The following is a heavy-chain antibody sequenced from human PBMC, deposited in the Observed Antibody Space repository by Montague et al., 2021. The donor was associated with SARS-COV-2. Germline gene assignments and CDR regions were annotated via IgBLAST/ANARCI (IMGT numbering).Heavy chain of an antibody. CDR3: ARGRTGTTCYYYYCYGMDV. J-gene: IGHJ6*02. CDR2: INHSGST. D-gene: IGHD1-7*01. V-gene: IGHV4-34*01. Sequence: SETLSLTCAVYGGSFSGYYWSWIRQPPGKGLEWIGEINHSGSTNYNPSLKSRVTISVDTSKNQFSLKLSSVTAADTAVYYCARGRTGTTCYYYYCYGMDVWGQGTTVTVSS. CDR1: GGSFSGYY.